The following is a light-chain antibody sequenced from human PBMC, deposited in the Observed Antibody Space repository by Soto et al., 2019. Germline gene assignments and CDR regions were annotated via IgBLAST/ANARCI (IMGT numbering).Light chain of an antibody. CDR2: GAS. J-gene: IGKJ3*01. CDR1: QSVSSSY. V-gene: IGKV3-20*01. Sequence: IVLTQSPGTLSLSPGERATLSCRASQSVSSSYLAWYQQKPGQAPRLLIYGASSRATGIPDRFSGSGSGTDFTLTISRLEPEDFKVYYCQQYGSSSFTFGPGTKVDIK. CDR3: QQYGSSSFT.